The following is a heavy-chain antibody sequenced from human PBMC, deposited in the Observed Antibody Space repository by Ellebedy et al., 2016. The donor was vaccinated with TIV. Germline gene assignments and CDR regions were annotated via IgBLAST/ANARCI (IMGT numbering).Heavy chain of an antibody. Sequence: MPSETLSLTCTVSGGSLSPHYWNWLRQPPGKGLEWIGYVYYSGTTNYNPSLKSRLTISINTSDNVFSLKLSSVTAADAAVYFCARGSFGPGNWFGPWGQGTLVTVSS. J-gene: IGHJ5*02. CDR2: VYYSGTT. D-gene: IGHD3-10*01. CDR1: GGSLSPHY. V-gene: IGHV4-59*11. CDR3: ARGSFGPGNWFGP.